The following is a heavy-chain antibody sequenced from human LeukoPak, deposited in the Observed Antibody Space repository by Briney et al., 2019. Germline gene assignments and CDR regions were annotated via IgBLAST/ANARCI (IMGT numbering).Heavy chain of an antibody. J-gene: IGHJ5*02. CDR1: GGSISSYY. V-gene: IGHV4-59*01. Sequence: PSETLSLTCTVSGGSISSYYWSWIRQPPGKGLEWIGYIYYSGSTYYNPSLKSRVTISVDTSKNQFSLKLSSVTAADTAVYYCARRSNYYDSSGYYVWFDPWGQGTLVTVSS. D-gene: IGHD3-22*01. CDR2: IYYSGST. CDR3: ARRSNYYDSSGYYVWFDP.